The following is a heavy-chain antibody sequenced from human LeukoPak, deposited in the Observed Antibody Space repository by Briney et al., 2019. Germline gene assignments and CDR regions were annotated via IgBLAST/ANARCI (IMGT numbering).Heavy chain of an antibody. Sequence: SETLSLTCTVSGGSISSGGYYWSWIRQHPGKGLEWIGYIYYSGSTYYNPSLKSRVTISVDTSKNQFSLKLSSVTAADTAVYYCARGRLGYCTNGVCPYYFDYWGQGTLVTVSS. D-gene: IGHD2-8*01. CDR2: IYYSGST. CDR1: GGSISSGGYY. J-gene: IGHJ4*02. V-gene: IGHV4-31*03. CDR3: ARGRLGYCTNGVCPYYFDY.